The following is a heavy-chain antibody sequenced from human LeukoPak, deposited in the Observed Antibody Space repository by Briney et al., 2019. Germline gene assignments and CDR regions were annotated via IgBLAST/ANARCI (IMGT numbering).Heavy chain of an antibody. CDR3: AKDRFGYSSSWYYFDY. V-gene: IGHV3-30*18. CDR2: ISYDGSNK. Sequence: PGGSLRLSCAASGFTFSSYGMHWVRQAPGKGLEWVAVISYDGSNKYYADSVKGRFTISRDNSKNTLYLQMNSLRAEDTAVYYCAKDRFGYSSSWYYFDYWGQGTLATVSS. D-gene: IGHD6-13*01. J-gene: IGHJ4*02. CDR1: GFTFSSYG.